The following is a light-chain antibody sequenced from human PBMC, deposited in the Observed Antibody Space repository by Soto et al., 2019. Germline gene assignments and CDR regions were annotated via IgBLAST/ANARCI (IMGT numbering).Light chain of an antibody. J-gene: IGKJ2*01. CDR2: KAS. V-gene: IGKV1-5*03. CDR1: QSISSW. CDR3: EEYNSYVMYT. Sequence: DIQMTQSPSTLSASVGDRVSITCRASQSISSWLAWYQQKPGKAPKHLISKASRLESGVPSRFSGSGPGTEFTLTISNLQPDDFATHHCEEYNSYVMYTFGQGTKLEIK.